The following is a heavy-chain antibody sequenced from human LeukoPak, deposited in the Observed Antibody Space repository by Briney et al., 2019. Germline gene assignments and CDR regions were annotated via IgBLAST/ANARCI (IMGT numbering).Heavy chain of an antibody. J-gene: IGHJ4*02. V-gene: IGHV3-23*01. CDR1: GFSFVNNA. D-gene: IGHD1-1*01. CDR2: ICASGRCT. CDR3: AKYINVPGTQLLGDY. Sequence: GGSLRLSCAASGFSFVNNAMGWVRQAPGKGLEWVSGICASGRCTFYAAPVRGRFTVSRDNFKNSLYLQMNNLGAEDTAVYYCAKYINVPGTQLLGDYWGQGALVTVSS.